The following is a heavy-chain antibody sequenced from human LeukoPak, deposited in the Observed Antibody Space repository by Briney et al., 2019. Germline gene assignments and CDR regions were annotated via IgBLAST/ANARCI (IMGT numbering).Heavy chain of an antibody. J-gene: IGHJ4*02. CDR2: ISGSGGST. CDR3: AKNPPRIWSSGGSGGDYVSPKYYFDY. V-gene: IGHV3-23*01. CDR1: GFTFSSYA. D-gene: IGHD2-15*01. Sequence: GGSLRLSCAAPGFTFSSYAMSWVRQAPGKGLEWVSAISGSGGSTYYADSVKGRFTISRDNSKNTLYLQMNSLRAEDTAVYYCAKNPPRIWSSGGSGGDYVSPKYYFDYWGQGALVTVSS.